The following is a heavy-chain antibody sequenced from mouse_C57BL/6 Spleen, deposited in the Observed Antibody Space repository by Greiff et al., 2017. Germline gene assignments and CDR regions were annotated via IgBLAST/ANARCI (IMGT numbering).Heavy chain of an antibody. CDR2: INPNNGGT. V-gene: IGHV1-18*01. Sequence: EVQLQQSGPELVKPGASVKIPCKASGYTFTDYNMDWVKQSHGKSLEWIGDINPNNGGTIYNQKFKGKATLTVDKSSSTAYMELRSLTSEDTAVYYCARKGDYDPYFDYWGQGTTLTVSS. CDR3: ARKGDYDPYFDY. CDR1: GYTFTDYN. D-gene: IGHD2-4*01. J-gene: IGHJ2*01.